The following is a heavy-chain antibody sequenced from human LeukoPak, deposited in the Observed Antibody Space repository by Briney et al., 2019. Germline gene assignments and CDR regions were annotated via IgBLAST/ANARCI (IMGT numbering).Heavy chain of an antibody. J-gene: IGHJ4*02. CDR2: INPNSGGT. CDR1: GYTFTGYY. V-gene: IGHV1-2*02. CDR3: ASVLFRGYNYGYFDY. Sequence: GASVKVSCKASGYTFTGYYMHWVRQAPGQGLEWMGWINPNSGGTNYAQKFQGRVTMTRDTSISTAYMELSRLRSDDTALYYCASVLFRGYNYGYFDYWGQGTLVTVSS. D-gene: IGHD5-18*01.